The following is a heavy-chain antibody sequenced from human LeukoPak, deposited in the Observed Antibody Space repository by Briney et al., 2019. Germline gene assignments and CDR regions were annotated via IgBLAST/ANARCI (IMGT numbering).Heavy chain of an antibody. CDR1: GYTFTSYD. Sequence: GASVKVSCKASGYTFTSYDINWVRQATGQGLEWMGWMNPNSGNTGYAQKFQGRVAMTRNTSISTAYMELSSLRSEDTAVYYCARGRPYRDAFDIWGQGTMVTVSS. D-gene: IGHD1-26*01. J-gene: IGHJ3*02. CDR3: ARGRPYRDAFDI. V-gene: IGHV1-8*01. CDR2: MNPNSGNT.